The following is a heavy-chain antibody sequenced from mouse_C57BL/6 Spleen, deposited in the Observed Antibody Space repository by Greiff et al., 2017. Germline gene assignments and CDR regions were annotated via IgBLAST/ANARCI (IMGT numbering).Heavy chain of an antibody. CDR3: ARGRDDYEDYAMDY. D-gene: IGHD2-4*01. CDR2: INPSSGYT. V-gene: IGHV1-4*01. CDR1: GYTFTSYT. J-gene: IGHJ4*01. Sequence: LVESGAELARPGASVKMSCKASGYTFTSYTMHWVKQRPGQGLEWIGYINPSSGYTKYNQKFKDKATLTADKSSSTAYMQLSSLTSEDSAVYYCARGRDDYEDYAMDYWGQGTSVTVSS.